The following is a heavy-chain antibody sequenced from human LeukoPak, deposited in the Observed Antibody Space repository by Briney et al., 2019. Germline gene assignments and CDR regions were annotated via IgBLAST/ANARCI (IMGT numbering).Heavy chain of an antibody. J-gene: IGHJ4*02. D-gene: IGHD2-15*01. V-gene: IGHV3-21*01. CDR1: GFTFSSYS. Sequence: GGSLRLSCAASGFTFSSYSMNWVRQAPGKGLEWVSSISSSSSYIYCADSVKGRFTISRDNAKNSLYLQMNSLRAEDTAVYYCVPKRGYCSGGSCYSDYWGQGTLVTVSS. CDR2: ISSSSSYI. CDR3: VPKRGYCSGGSCYSDY.